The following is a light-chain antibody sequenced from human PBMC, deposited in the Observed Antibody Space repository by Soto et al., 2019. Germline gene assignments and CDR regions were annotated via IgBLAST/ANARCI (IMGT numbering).Light chain of an antibody. CDR2: GSS. CDR1: QSIINNY. Sequence: EVVLTQSPGTPSLSPGERATLSCRASQSIINNYLAWYQQRPGQAPRLLIYGSSDRATGIPGRFSGSGSGTDFTLTISRLEPEDFAVYYCHQYGSSPPYTFGQGTKVEI. CDR3: HQYGSSPPYT. V-gene: IGKV3-20*01. J-gene: IGKJ2*01.